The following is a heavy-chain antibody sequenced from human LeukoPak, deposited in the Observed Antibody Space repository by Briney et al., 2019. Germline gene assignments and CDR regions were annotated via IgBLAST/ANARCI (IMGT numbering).Heavy chain of an antibody. CDR2: ISGSSSDI. Sequence: PGGALRLSCAASGFTFSNYAMNWVRQAPRKGLEWVSSISGSSSDIYYADSVKGRFTISRDNAKNSLYLQMNSLRAEDTAVYYCARAGLKTYYYSMDVWGKGTTVTVSS. J-gene: IGHJ6*03. CDR1: GFTFSNYA. CDR3: ARAGLKTYYYSMDV. V-gene: IGHV3-21*01.